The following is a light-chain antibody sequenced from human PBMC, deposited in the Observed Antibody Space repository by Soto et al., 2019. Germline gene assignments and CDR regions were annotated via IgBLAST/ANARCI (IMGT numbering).Light chain of an antibody. CDR3: QKYNSAPWT. V-gene: IGKV1-27*01. CDR2: VAS. J-gene: IGKJ1*01. CDR1: QGISNY. Sequence: DIQMTQSPSSLSASVGDRVTITCRASQGISNYLAWYQQQPGKVPKLLIYVASTLQSGVPSRFSGSGSGTEFTLTICSLQPEDVATYYCQKYNSAPWTFGQGTKVEIK.